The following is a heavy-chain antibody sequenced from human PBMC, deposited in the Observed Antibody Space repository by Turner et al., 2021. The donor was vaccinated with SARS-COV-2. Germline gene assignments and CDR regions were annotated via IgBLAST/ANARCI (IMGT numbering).Heavy chain of an antibody. Sequence: EVQLVESGGGLVQPAGFLRLSCAASGFTFYDYGMHWVRQAPGKGLEWVSGISWNSGSIGYADSVKSRFTISRENAKNSLYLQMNSLRAEDTALYYCAKVRRFAFDIWGQGTMVTVSS. CDR2: ISWNSGSI. CDR3: AKVRRFAFDI. V-gene: IGHV3-9*01. CDR1: GFTFYDYG. J-gene: IGHJ3*02.